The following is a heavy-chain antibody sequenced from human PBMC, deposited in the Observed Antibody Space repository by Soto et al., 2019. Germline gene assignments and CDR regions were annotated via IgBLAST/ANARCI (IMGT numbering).Heavy chain of an antibody. Sequence: QVQLVESGGGVVQPGRSLRLSCAASRFTFSAQAMHWVRQAPGKGLEWVAVISYDGTNKYYADSVKGRFTISRDNSKNTLFLQMNSLRTEDTAIYYCARDDYDILTGYLDCWGQGTLVTVSS. CDR1: RFTFSAQA. V-gene: IGHV3-30-3*01. CDR3: ARDDYDILTGYLDC. J-gene: IGHJ4*02. D-gene: IGHD3-9*01. CDR2: ISYDGTNK.